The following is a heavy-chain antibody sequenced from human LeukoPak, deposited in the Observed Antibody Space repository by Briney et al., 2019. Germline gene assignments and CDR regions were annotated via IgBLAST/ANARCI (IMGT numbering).Heavy chain of an antibody. CDR3: VRDRGYSYGYFGH. J-gene: IGHJ4*02. CDR1: GGSISSYY. V-gene: IGHV4-59*01. Sequence: PSETLSLTCTVSGGSISSYYWSWIRQPPGKGLEWIGYIYYSGSTNYNPSLKSRVTISVDTSKNQFSLKLSSVTAADTAVYYCVRDRGYSYGYFGHWGQGTLVTVSS. D-gene: IGHD5-18*01. CDR2: IYYSGST.